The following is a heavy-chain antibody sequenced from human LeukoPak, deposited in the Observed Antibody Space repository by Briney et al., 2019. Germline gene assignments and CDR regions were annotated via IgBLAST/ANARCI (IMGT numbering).Heavy chain of an antibody. J-gene: IGHJ4*01. CDR1: GFTFSSSA. Sequence: PGGSLRLSCAASGFTFSSSAMSWVRQAPGKGLEWVSTLSGSGITTYYADSVKGRFTISRDNSKNTLYLQMNILRAEDTAVYYCAKGIYSSGWSYFDYWGHGTLVTVSS. V-gene: IGHV3-23*01. CDR2: LSGSGITT. D-gene: IGHD6-19*01. CDR3: AKGIYSSGWSYFDY.